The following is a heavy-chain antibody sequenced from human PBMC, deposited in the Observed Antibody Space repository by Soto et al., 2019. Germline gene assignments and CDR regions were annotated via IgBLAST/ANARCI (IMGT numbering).Heavy chain of an antibody. D-gene: IGHD6-13*01. CDR3: ARDRVTAAGNHYNWFDP. CDR1: GYTFTGYY. CDR2: INPNSGGT. J-gene: IGHJ5*02. V-gene: IGHV1-2*02. Sequence: QVQLVQSGAEVKKPGASVKVSCKASGYTFTGYYMHWVRQAPGQGLEWMGWINPNSGGTNYAQKFQGRVTMTRDTSISTAYMELSRLRSDDTAVYYCARDRVTAAGNHYNWFDPWGQGTLVTVSS.